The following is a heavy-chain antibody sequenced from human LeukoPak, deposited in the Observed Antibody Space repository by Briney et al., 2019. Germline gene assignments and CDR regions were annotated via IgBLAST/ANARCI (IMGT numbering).Heavy chain of an antibody. J-gene: IGHJ5*02. V-gene: IGHV4-59*11. CDR1: GGSISSHY. CDR3: ARVDWNDNWFDP. D-gene: IGHD1-1*01. CDR2: ISYSGST. Sequence: SETLSLTCTVSGGSISSHYWSWLRQPPGKGPEWIGYISYSGSTNYNPSLKSRVTISVDTSKNQFSLKLSSVTAADTAVYYCARVDWNDNWFDPWGQGTLVTVSS.